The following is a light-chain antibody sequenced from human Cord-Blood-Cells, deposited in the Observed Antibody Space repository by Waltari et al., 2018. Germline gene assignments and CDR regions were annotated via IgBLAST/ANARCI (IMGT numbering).Light chain of an antibody. V-gene: IGKV3-15*01. J-gene: IGKJ2*01. Sequence: ELVMTQSPATLSVSPGERATLSCRASQSVSSNLAWYQQKPCQAPRLLIYGASTRATGIPARFSGSGSGTEFTLTISSLQSEDFAVYYCQQYNNWPYTFGQGTKLEIK. CDR3: QQYNNWPYT. CDR2: GAS. CDR1: QSVSSN.